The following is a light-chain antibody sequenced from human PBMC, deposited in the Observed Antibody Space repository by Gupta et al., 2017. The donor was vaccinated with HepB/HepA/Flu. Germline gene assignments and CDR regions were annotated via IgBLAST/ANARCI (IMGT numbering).Light chain of an antibody. J-gene: IGLJ2*01. Sequence: SQLTPPPSASVSPGQTHRITCPGDALPKQYAYWYQQKPGQAPVLVIYKDSERPSGIPERFSGSSSGTTVTLTISGVQAEDEADYYCQSADSSGTYHVVFGGGTKLTVL. CDR1: ALPKQY. CDR3: QSADSSGTYHVV. CDR2: KDS. V-gene: IGLV3-25*03.